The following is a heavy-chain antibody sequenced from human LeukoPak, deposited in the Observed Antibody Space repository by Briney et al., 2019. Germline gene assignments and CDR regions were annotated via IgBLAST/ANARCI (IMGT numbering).Heavy chain of an antibody. J-gene: IGHJ4*02. Sequence: GGFLRLSCSASGFTFSNSAMGWVRQAPGKGLEWVSVISTSGDIRHYADSVKGRFTVSRDNSRNTLFLQVSSLRADDTAVYFCAKRVPDSSGSYYFDYWGQGTLVTVSS. CDR1: GFTFSNSA. D-gene: IGHD3-22*01. V-gene: IGHV3-23*01. CDR3: AKRVPDSSGSYYFDY. CDR2: ISTSGDIR.